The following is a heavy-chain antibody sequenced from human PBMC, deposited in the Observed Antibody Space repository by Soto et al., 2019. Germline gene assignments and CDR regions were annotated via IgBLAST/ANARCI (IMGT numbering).Heavy chain of an antibody. CDR2: ITRTDST. V-gene: IGHV3-23*01. Sequence: GGSLRLSCTASGFTFSNYAMSWVRQASGKGLEWVSAITRTDSTYYADSVKGRFTISRDNSRNTLYLQMNSLGAEDAALYYCAKALVGEVGATDYWGQGTLVTVSS. D-gene: IGHD1-26*01. CDR3: AKALVGEVGATDY. CDR1: GFTFSNYA. J-gene: IGHJ4*02.